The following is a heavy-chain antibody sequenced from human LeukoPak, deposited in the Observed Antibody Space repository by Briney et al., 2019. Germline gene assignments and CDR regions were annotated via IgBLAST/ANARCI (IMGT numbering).Heavy chain of an antibody. CDR2: ISGSGGST. V-gene: IGHV3-23*01. Sequence: GGSLRLSCAASGFTFSSYAMSWVRQAPGKGLEWVSAISGSGGSTYYADSVKGRFTISRDNSKSTLYLQMNSLRAEDTAVYYCAKGGYYDSSGYYYPYFDYWGQGTLVTVSS. CDR1: GFTFSSYA. J-gene: IGHJ4*02. CDR3: AKGGYYDSSGYYYPYFDY. D-gene: IGHD3-22*01.